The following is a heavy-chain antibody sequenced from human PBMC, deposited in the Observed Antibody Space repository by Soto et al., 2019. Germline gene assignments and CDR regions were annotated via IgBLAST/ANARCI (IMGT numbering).Heavy chain of an antibody. CDR2: INPGGGST. D-gene: IGHD2-8*01. CDR1: GYTFISYY. V-gene: IGHV1-46*01. CDR3: MGENGL. Sequence: QVQLVQSGAEVKKSGASVKVSCRPSGYTFISYYIHWVRQAPGQGLEWVGLINPGGGSTTYAQNLQGRITITSDTSTSTVYMEVTSLTSGATAVYYCMGENGLWGQGTLVTVSS. J-gene: IGHJ4*02.